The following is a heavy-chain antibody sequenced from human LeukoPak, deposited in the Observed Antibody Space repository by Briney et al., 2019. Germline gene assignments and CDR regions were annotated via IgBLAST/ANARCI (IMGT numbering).Heavy chain of an antibody. CDR3: VRGPTSDAFDV. V-gene: IGHV5-51*01. J-gene: IGHJ3*01. CDR2: IYSGDSDT. Sequence: SGESLKISCKGSGYNFPIFWIGWVRQMPGKGLEWMGIIYSGDSDTRYSPSFKGQVTISADKSISTAYLNWSSLRASDTAMYYCVRGPTSDAFDVWGQGTMVTISS. CDR1: GYNFPIFW.